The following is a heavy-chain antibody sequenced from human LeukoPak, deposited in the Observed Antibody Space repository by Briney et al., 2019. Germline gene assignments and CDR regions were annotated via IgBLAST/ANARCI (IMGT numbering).Heavy chain of an antibody. CDR1: GGSISSSSYY. CDR2: IYYSGST. Sequence: PSETLSLTCTVSGGSISSSSYYWGWIRQPPGKGLEWIGSIYYSGSTYYNPSLKGRVTISVDTSKNQFSLKLSSVTAADTAVYYCARRDYDILTGYSYYFDYWGQGTLVTVSS. J-gene: IGHJ4*02. V-gene: IGHV4-39*01. CDR3: ARRDYDILTGYSYYFDY. D-gene: IGHD3-9*01.